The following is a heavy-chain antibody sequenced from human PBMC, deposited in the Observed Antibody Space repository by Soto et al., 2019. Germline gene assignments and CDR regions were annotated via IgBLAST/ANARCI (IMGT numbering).Heavy chain of an antibody. J-gene: IGHJ4*02. CDR2: ISHSGSV. Sequence: QVLLQESGPGLVQPSGTLSLSCAVSGGSTSSNYFWGWVRQPPGKGLEWVGDISHSGSVNYNPSLKSRVTISIDKSKNQFSLKLNSVTAADTAVYYCARSFGWYAIDYWGQGTLVIVSS. CDR3: ARSFGWYAIDY. V-gene: IGHV4-4*02. D-gene: IGHD6-19*01. CDR1: GGSTSSNYF.